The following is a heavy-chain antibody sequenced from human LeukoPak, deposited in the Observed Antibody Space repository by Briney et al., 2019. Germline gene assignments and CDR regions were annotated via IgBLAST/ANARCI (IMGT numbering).Heavy chain of an antibody. CDR3: ARANSWHYYLDY. CDR1: GYTFTGYY. D-gene: IGHD6-13*01. Sequence: ASVKVSCKASGYTFTGYYMHWVRQAPGQGLEWMGWINPNSGGTNYAQKFQGRVTMTRDTSISTAYMELSRLRSDDTAVYYCARANSWHYYLDYWGQGTLVTVSS. J-gene: IGHJ4*02. V-gene: IGHV1-2*02. CDR2: INPNSGGT.